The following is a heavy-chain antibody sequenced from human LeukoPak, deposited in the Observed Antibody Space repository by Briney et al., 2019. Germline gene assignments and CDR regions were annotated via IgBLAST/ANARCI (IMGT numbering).Heavy chain of an antibody. D-gene: IGHD3-22*01. CDR3: ARDRGYYDSSGYLAY. CDR2: IYYSGST. Sequence: SETLSLTCTVSGGSISSSNYYWSWIRQPPGKGLEWIGYIYYSGSTNYNPSLKSRVTISVDTSKNQFSLKLSSVTAADTAVYYCARDRGYYDSSGYLAYWGQGTLVTVSS. J-gene: IGHJ4*02. V-gene: IGHV4-61*01. CDR1: GGSISSSNYY.